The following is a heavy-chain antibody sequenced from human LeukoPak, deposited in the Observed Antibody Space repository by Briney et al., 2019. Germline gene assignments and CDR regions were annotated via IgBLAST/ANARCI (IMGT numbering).Heavy chain of an antibody. CDR2: IIPIFGTA. J-gene: IGHJ6*03. CDR3: ARGPIGFVVPAAMDYYYYYMDV. D-gene: IGHD2-2*01. CDR1: GGTFSSYA. Sequence: ASVKVSCKASGGTFSSYAISWVRQAPGQGLEWMGGIIPIFGTANYAQKFQGRVTITTDESTSTAYMELSSLRSEDTAVYSCARGPIGFVVPAAMDYYYYYMDVWGKGTTVTVSS. V-gene: IGHV1-69*05.